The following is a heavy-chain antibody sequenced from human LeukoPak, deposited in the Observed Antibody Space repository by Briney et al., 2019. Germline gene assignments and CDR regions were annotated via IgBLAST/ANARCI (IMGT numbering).Heavy chain of an antibody. CDR1: GGSISSYY. V-gene: IGHV4-59*01. CDR2: IYYSGST. D-gene: IGHD2-2*01. Sequence: PSETLSLTCTVSGGSISSYYWSWIRQPPGKGLEWIGYIYYSGSTNYNPSLKSRVTISVDTSKNQFSLKLSSVTAADTAVYYCARGPRMVAMNGYAFDIWGPGTTVNVSS. J-gene: IGHJ3*02. CDR3: ARGPRMVAMNGYAFDI.